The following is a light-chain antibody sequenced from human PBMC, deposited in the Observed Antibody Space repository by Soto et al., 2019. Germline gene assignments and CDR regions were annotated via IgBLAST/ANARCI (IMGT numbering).Light chain of an antibody. J-gene: IGLJ2*01. Sequence: QPVLTQSPSASASLGASVKLTCTLSSGHSDYAIAWHQQQPEKGPRYLMKVNSDGSHNKGDGIPDRFSGASSGAERYLTISSLQSDDAADYYCQTWGTAIVVFGGGTKLTVL. CDR2: VNSDGSH. V-gene: IGLV4-69*01. CDR3: QTWGTAIVV. CDR1: SGHSDYA.